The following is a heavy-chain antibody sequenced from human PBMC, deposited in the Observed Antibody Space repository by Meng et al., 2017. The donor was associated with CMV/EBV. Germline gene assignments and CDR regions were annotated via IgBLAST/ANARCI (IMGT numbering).Heavy chain of an antibody. CDR2: IYTSGST. CDR1: GGSSSSYY. J-gene: IGHJ5*02. V-gene: IGHV4-4*07. D-gene: IGHD2-15*01. Sequence: QGQLLAPGPGLVKASEPLPLTAAVSGGSSSSYYGSWTRQPAGKGLEWIGRIYTSGSTNYNPSLKSRVTMSVDTSKNQFSLKLSSVTAADTAVYYCARSMVVAGDWFDPWGQGTLVTVSS. CDR3: ARSMVVAGDWFDP.